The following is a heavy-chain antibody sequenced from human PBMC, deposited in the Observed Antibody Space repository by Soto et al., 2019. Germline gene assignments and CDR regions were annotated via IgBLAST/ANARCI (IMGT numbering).Heavy chain of an antibody. CDR1: SGSFSGYY. V-gene: IGHV4-34*01. CDR3: ARAPKVSGSSQARPDF. J-gene: IGHJ4*02. Sequence: ASETLSLTCSIYSGSFSGYYWSWIRQPPGKGLEWIGEISQSGNTNYSPSLKSRVSISIDTSKKQFSLNLASVSAADTAVYYCARAPKVSGSSQARPDFWGQGTLVTVSS. D-gene: IGHD6-6*01. CDR2: ISQSGNT.